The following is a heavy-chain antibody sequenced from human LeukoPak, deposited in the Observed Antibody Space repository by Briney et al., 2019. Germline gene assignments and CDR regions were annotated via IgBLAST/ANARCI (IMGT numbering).Heavy chain of an antibody. D-gene: IGHD5-12*01. CDR3: AKEYSGYDRYFDY. J-gene: IGHJ4*02. V-gene: IGHV3-23*01. CDR2: ISGSGGST. CDR1: GFTFSSYA. Sequence: HPGGSLRLSCAASGFTFSSYAMSWVRLAPGKGLEWVSAISGSGGSTYYADSVKGRFTISRDNSKNTLYLQMNSLRAEDTAVYYCAKEYSGYDRYFDYWGQGTLVTVSS.